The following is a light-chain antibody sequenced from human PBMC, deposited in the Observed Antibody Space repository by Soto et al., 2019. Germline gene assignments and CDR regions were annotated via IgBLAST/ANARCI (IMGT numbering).Light chain of an antibody. V-gene: IGKV3-20*01. CDR2: GTS. CDR3: QQYGSYLFT. J-gene: IGKJ3*01. Sequence: EIALTQSPGTLSWSPGDRATISCRASQSVSSKYLAWYQQKPGQAPRVLIYGTSIRASGVPERFSGGGSGTDFTLTISRLEPEDFAEYYCQQYGSYLFTFGPGTKVDFK. CDR1: QSVSSKY.